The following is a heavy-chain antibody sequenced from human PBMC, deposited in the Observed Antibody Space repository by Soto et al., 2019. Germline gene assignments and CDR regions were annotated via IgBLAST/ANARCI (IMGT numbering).Heavy chain of an antibody. J-gene: IGHJ4*02. CDR3: VREGYIAAAGLDY. V-gene: IGHV1-2*02. CDR1: GYTFTGYY. Sequence: ASVKVSCKASGYTFTGYYMHWVLQAPGQGLEWMGWINPNSGGTNYAQKFQGRVTMTRDTSISTAYMELSRLRSDDTAVYYCVREGYIAAAGLDYWGQGTLVTVSS. CDR2: INPNSGGT. D-gene: IGHD6-13*01.